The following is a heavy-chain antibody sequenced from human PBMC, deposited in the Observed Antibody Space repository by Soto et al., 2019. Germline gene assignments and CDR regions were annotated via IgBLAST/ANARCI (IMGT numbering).Heavy chain of an antibody. CDR1: GGTFSSYA. CDR3: ARGYCSSTSCYFIDY. D-gene: IGHD2-2*01. Sequence: SVKVSCKASGGTFSSYAISWVRQAPGQGLEWMGGIIPIFGTANYAQKFQGRVTITADESTSTAYMELSSLRSEDTAVYYCARGYCSSTSCYFIDYWGQGTLVTVSS. J-gene: IGHJ4*02. CDR2: IIPIFGTA. V-gene: IGHV1-69*13.